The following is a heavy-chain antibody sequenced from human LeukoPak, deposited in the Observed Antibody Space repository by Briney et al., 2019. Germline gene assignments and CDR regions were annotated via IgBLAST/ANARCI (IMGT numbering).Heavy chain of an antibody. J-gene: IGHJ4*02. CDR3: ARRGSYYDSSGYKPRYYYFDY. D-gene: IGHD3-22*01. V-gene: IGHV5-51*01. CDR1: GYSFTSYW. Sequence: GESLKISCEGSGYSFTSYWIGWVRQMPGKGLEWMGIIYPGDSDTRYSPSFQGQVTISADKSISTAYLQWSSLKASDTAMYYCARRGSYYDSSGYKPRYYYFDYWGQGTLVTVSS. CDR2: IYPGDSDT.